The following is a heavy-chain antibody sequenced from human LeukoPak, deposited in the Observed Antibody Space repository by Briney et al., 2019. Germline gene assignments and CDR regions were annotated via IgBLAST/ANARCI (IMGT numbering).Heavy chain of an antibody. Sequence: GGSLRLSCVASGFIFRDYAMGWVRQIPGKGLEWVATINKNGAEMFYADSVKGRFTTSRDNSKNTLNMHLRSLRADDTAVYYCAKHDGWELHDYCFDYWGQGTLVTASS. CDR2: INKNGAEM. CDR1: GFIFRDYA. D-gene: IGHD1-26*01. J-gene: IGHJ4*02. CDR3: AKHDGWELHDYCFDY. V-gene: IGHV3-23*01.